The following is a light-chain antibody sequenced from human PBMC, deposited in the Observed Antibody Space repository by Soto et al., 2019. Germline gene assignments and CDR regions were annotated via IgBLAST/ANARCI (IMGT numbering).Light chain of an antibody. J-gene: IGKJ1*01. CDR2: SAS. CDR3: QQYQNLWT. V-gene: IGKV1-5*03. Sequence: DIQMTQSHSTLSAAVGNIVTLTFRASQSISSWLAWYQQKPGKAPKLLIYSASSLESGVPSRFSGSGSGTEFTLTISGLQSEDFALYYCQQYQNLWTFGQGTKVDI. CDR1: QSISSW.